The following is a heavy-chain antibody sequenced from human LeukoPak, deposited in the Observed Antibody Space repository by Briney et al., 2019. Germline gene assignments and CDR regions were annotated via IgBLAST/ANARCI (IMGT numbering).Heavy chain of an antibody. V-gene: IGHV1-46*01. J-gene: IGHJ4*02. Sequence: ASVKVSCKASGYTFTSYYMHWVRQAPGQGLEWMGIINPSGGSTSDAQKFQGRVTMTRDTSTSTVYMELSSLRSEDTAVYYCARDTIAAVRRGPPDYWGQGTLVTVSS. CDR3: ARDTIAAVRRGPPDY. CDR2: INPSGGST. CDR1: GYTFTSYY. D-gene: IGHD6-13*01.